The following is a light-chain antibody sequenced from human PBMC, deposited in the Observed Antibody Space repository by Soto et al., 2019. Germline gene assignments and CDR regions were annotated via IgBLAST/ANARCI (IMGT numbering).Light chain of an antibody. J-gene: IGKJ5*01. V-gene: IGKV1-39*01. CDR1: QSISSY. CDR3: QQSYSTPPVT. CDR2: AAS. Sequence: DIQMTQSPSSLSASVGDRVTITCRASQSISSYLNWYKQKPGKAPKLLIYAASSLQSGVPSRFSVSGSGTDFTLTISSLQPEDFATYYCQQSYSTPPVTFGQGTRLEIK.